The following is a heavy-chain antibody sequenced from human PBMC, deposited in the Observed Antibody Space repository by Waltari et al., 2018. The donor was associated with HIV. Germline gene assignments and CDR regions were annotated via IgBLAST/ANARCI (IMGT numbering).Heavy chain of an antibody. CDR1: GGSISSSSYY. D-gene: IGHD2-2*01. J-gene: IGHJ6*02. Sequence: QLQLQESGPGLVKPSETLSLTCTVSGGSISSSSYYWGWIRPPPGKGREWSGSIYYSGSTYYNPSLKSRVTISVDTSKNQFSLKLSSVTAADTAVYYCARHASEYCSSTSCIEYYYYGMDVWGQGTTVTVSS. V-gene: IGHV4-39*01. CDR3: ARHASEYCSSTSCIEYYYYGMDV. CDR2: IYYSGST.